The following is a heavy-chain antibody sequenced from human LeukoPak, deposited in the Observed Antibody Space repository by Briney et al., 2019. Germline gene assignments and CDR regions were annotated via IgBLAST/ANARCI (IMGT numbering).Heavy chain of an antibody. J-gene: IGHJ4*02. V-gene: IGHV3-53*01. Sequence: PGGSLRLSCAASGFTVSNAWMNWVRQAPGKGLEWVSAISDSGNTYHADSVKGRFTISRDSSKNTLFLQMNRLRPEDAAVYYCAKAPVTTCRGAYCYPFDYWGQGTLVTVSS. D-gene: IGHD2-21*01. CDR1: GFTVSNAW. CDR2: ISDSGNT. CDR3: AKAPVTTCRGAYCYPFDY.